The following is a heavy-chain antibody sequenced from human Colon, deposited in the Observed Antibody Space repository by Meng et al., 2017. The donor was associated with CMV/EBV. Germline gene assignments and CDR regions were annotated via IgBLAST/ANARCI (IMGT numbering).Heavy chain of an antibody. V-gene: IGHV3-74*01. D-gene: IGHD1-7*01. CDR2: INSAGST. CDR3: TRANNWNFVDFDY. CDR1: GFTFSTYW. Sequence: GGSLRLSCAVSGFTFSTYWMHWVRQTPGKGLVWVSRINSAGSTVYADSVKGRFTIYRDNAKNTLYLQMNSLRADDTAVYYCTRANNWNFVDFDYWGQGTLVTVSS. J-gene: IGHJ4*02.